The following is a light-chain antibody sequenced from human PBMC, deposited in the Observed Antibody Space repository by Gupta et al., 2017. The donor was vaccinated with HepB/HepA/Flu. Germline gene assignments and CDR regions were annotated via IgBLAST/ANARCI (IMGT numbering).Light chain of an antibody. CDR2: YND. V-gene: IGLV1-44*01. J-gene: IGLJ2*01. Sequence: SVLTQSPSLSGPPGPRVTISCSGSSSNVGSKNVNWYQQRPGRAPNLLIYYNDERPSGVPERFSGSKSDTSAALAISGLQSEEEADYYCAAWDESRNGVVFGGGSKLTVL. CDR3: AAWDESRNGVV. CDR1: SSNVGSKN.